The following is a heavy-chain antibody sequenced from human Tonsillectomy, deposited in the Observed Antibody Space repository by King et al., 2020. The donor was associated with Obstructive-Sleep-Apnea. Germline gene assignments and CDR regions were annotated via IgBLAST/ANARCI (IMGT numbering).Heavy chain of an antibody. V-gene: IGHV3-21*01. D-gene: IGHD3-10*01. J-gene: IGHJ5*02. CDR3: TSALGSRALRDNWFDL. CDR1: GFIFSDYD. CDR2: ITTISHYI. Sequence: VQLVESGGGLVKPGGSLRLSCAASGFIFSDYDMNWVRRAPGKGLEWVSSITTISHYIYYADSVKGRFTIPRDNANNLVYLQMSSLIAEDTAMYYCTSALGSRALRDNWFDLWGQETLVTVSS.